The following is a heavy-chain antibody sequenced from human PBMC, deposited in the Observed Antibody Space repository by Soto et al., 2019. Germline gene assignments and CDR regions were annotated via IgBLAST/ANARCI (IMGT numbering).Heavy chain of an antibody. CDR1: GFAFKSYG. Sequence: QVKLVESGGGVVQPGRSLRLSCVASGFAFKSYGMHWVRQAPGKGPEWVAVIKSDGFSTDYVDSVKGRFAIFRDNSRNTLYLQMNNLRIEDTGVYYCAKPRSRLEWPPFDPWGHGTRVTFSS. CDR2: IKSDGFST. J-gene: IGHJ5*02. CDR3: AKPRSRLEWPPFDP. V-gene: IGHV3-30*18. D-gene: IGHD3-3*01.